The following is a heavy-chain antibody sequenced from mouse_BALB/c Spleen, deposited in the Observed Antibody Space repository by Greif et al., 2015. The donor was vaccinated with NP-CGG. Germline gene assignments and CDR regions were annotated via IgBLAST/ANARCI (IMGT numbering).Heavy chain of an antibody. Sequence: EVQGVESGPGLVKPSQSLSLTCTVTGYSITSDYAWNWIRQFPGNKLEWMGYISYSGSTSYNPSLKSRISITRDTSKNQCFLQLKSVTSEDTATYYCARGAYVYYAMDYWGQGTSVTVSS. CDR1: GYSITSDYA. D-gene: IGHD1-1*01. V-gene: IGHV3-2*02. J-gene: IGHJ4*01. CDR3: ARGAYVYYAMDY. CDR2: ISYSGST.